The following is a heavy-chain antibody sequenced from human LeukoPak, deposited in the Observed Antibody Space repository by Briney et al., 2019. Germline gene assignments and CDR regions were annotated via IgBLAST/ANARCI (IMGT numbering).Heavy chain of an antibody. CDR1: GDTFSSYT. V-gene: IGHV1-69*08. D-gene: IGHD5-12*01. CDR3: ARFFSDYDVS. CDR2: IIPIFGTA. J-gene: IGHJ5*02. Sequence: GASVKVSCKASGDTFSSYTISWVRQAPGQGLEWMGRIIPIFGTANYAQKFQGRVTITADKSTSTAYMELSSLRSEDTAVYYCARFFSDYDVSWGQGTLVTVSS.